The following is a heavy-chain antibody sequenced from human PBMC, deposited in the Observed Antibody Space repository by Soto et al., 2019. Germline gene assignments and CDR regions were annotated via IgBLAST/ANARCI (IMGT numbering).Heavy chain of an antibody. CDR1: GDSVSSNSAA. D-gene: IGHD1-26*01. Sequence: KQSQTLSLTCAISGDSVSSNSAAWNWIRQSPSRGLEWLGRTYYRSKWYNDYAVSVKSRITINPDTSKNQFSLQLNSVTPEDTAVYYCAREGIVGATGYYYYMDVWGKGTTVTVSS. CDR3: AREGIVGATGYYYYMDV. J-gene: IGHJ6*03. CDR2: TYYRSKWYN. V-gene: IGHV6-1*01.